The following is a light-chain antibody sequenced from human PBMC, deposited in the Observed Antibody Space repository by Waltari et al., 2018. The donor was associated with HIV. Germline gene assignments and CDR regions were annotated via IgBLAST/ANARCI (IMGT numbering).Light chain of an antibody. CDR3: QAWDSSTEVV. Sequence: SYELTQPPSVSVSPGQTASITCSGDKSGDKYACWYQQKPGQSPVLAIYQDSKRPSGIPERFSGSNSGNTATLTISGTQAMDEADYYCQAWDSSTEVVFGGGTKLTVL. J-gene: IGLJ2*01. V-gene: IGLV3-1*01. CDR1: KSGDKY. CDR2: QDS.